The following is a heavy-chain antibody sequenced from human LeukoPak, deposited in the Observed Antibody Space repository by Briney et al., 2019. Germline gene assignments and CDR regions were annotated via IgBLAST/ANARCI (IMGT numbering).Heavy chain of an antibody. V-gene: IGHV3-21*01. J-gene: IGHJ4*02. CDR2: ISSSSSYI. CDR1: GFTFSIYS. CDR3: ARDSFGDALDY. Sequence: GGSLRLSCAASGFTFSIYSMNWVRQAPGKGLEWVSSISSSSSYIHYTDSVKGRFTISRDNAKNSLYLQMNSLRAEDTAVYYCARDSFGDALDYWGQGTLVTVSS. D-gene: IGHD4-17*01.